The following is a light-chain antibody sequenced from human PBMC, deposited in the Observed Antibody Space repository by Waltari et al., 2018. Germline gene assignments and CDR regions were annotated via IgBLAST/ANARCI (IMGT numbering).Light chain of an antibody. J-gene: IGLJ1*01. V-gene: IGLV2-18*02. CDR2: EVS. Sequence: QSALTQPPSVSGSPGQSVTISRTGTSSDVGSYNRFSWYQQPPGTAPKLMIYEVSNRPSGVPDRFSGSKSGNTASLTISGLQAEDEADYYCSSYTSSSTPYVFGTGTKVTVL. CDR3: SSYTSSSTPYV. CDR1: SSDVGSYNR.